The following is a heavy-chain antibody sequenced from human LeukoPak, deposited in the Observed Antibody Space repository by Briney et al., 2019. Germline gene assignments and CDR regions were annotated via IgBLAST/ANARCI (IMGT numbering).Heavy chain of an antibody. CDR3: ARGRYSSRSGGYYFDI. D-gene: IGHD2-2*01. V-gene: IGHV3-30-3*01. CDR2: TSSDLNVK. J-gene: IGHJ4*02. CDR1: GFTFRNYV. Sequence: GGSLRLSCAASGFTFRNYVIHWVRQAPGKGLEWVAVTSSDLNVKLYADSVKGRFTISRDNAKNSLYLQMNSLRAEDTAVYYCARGRYSSRSGGYYFDIWGQGTLVTVSS.